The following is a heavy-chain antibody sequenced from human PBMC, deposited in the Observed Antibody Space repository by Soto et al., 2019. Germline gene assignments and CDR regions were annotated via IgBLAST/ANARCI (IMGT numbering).Heavy chain of an antibody. CDR1: GFTSSDYY. J-gene: IGHJ5*02. CDR2: ISGGGTST. Sequence: LSCSASGFTSSDYYMSWIRQAPGKGLEWVSYISGGGTSTRYADSVKGRFTISRDNAKNSLYLQMNSLRAEDTAVYYCVRDSSDIVVVPATIEGVRAPWGQGTLVTVSS. D-gene: IGHD2-2*02. CDR3: VRDSSDIVVVPATIEGVRAP. V-gene: IGHV3-11*06.